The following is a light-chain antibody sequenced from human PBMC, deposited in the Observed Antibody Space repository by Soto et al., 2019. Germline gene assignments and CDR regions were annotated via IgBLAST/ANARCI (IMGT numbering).Light chain of an antibody. CDR1: QTVSSN. Sequence: EIGMTQSPATLSVSPGERATLSCRASQTVSSNLACYQQKPGQAPRLLIYGASSRATGIPDRFSGSGSGTDFTLTITRLEPEDFAVYYCQQYGSSSIPFGQGTRLEIK. V-gene: IGKV3-20*01. J-gene: IGKJ5*01. CDR2: GAS. CDR3: QQYGSSSIP.